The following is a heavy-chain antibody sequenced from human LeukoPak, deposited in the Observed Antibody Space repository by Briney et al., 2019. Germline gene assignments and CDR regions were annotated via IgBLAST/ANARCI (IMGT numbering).Heavy chain of an antibody. J-gene: IGHJ5*02. CDR1: GGSISSYY. CDR3: ARVYDTIHWFDP. CDR2: IYYSGST. Sequence: SETLSLTCTVSGGSISSYYWSWIRQPQGKGLEWIGYIYYSGSTNYNPSLKSRVTISVDTSKNQFSLKLSSVTAADTAVYYCARVYDTIHWFDPWGQGTLVTVSS. V-gene: IGHV4-59*01. D-gene: IGHD3-16*01.